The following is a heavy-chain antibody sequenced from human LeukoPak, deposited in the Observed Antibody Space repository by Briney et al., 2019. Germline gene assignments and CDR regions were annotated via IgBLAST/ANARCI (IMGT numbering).Heavy chain of an antibody. J-gene: IGHJ4*02. Sequence: GASVKVSCKASGYTFTNYFIHWVRQAPGQGLQWMGIINPSGGSTNYAQKFQGRVTMTRDTSTSTVYMELSSLRSEDTAIYYCARGSYDILTGYPLDYWGQGTLVTVSS. V-gene: IGHV1-46*01. CDR1: GYTFTNYF. CDR3: ARGSYDILTGYPLDY. D-gene: IGHD3-9*01. CDR2: INPSGGST.